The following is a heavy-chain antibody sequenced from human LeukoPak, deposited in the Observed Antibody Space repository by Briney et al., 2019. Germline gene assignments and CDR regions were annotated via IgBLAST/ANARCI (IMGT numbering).Heavy chain of an antibody. CDR1: GFTFSDYY. J-gene: IGHJ6*02. Sequence: GGSLRLSRAASGFTFSDYYMSWIRQAPGKGLEWVSYISSSGSTIYYADSVKGRFTISRDNAKNSLYLQMNSLRAEDTAVYYCARVPLVVVPAAVYYYYYGMDVWGQGTTVTVSS. CDR3: ARVPLVVVPAAVYYYYYGMDV. D-gene: IGHD2-2*01. V-gene: IGHV3-11*01. CDR2: ISSSGSTI.